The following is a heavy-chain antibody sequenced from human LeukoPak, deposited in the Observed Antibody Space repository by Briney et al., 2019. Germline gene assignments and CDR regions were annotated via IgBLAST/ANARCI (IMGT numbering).Heavy chain of an antibody. J-gene: IGHJ3*02. CDR1: GFTFDDYA. D-gene: IGHD1-26*01. Sequence: PGGSLRLSCAASGFTFDDYAMHWVRQAPGKGLEWVSGISWNSGSIGYADSVKGRFTISRDNAKNSLYLQMNSLRAEDTALYYCAKPGGSGSYYWAFDIWGQGTMVTVSS. CDR3: AKPGGSGSYYWAFDI. V-gene: IGHV3-9*01. CDR2: ISWNSGSI.